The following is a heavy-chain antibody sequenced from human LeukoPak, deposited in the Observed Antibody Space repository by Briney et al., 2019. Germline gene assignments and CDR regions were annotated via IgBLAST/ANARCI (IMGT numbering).Heavy chain of an antibody. CDR3: ARDQNRRDYYDSSGYYELDY. J-gene: IGHJ4*02. CDR1: GFTFSSYW. D-gene: IGHD3-22*01. CDR2: IKRDGSEK. V-gene: IGHV3-7*01. Sequence: GGSLRLSCAASGFTFSSYWMSWVRQAPGKGLEWVANIKRDGSEKYYVDSVKGRFTISRDNAKNSLYLQMNSLRAEDTAVYYCARDQNRRDYYDSSGYYELDYWGQGTLVTVSS.